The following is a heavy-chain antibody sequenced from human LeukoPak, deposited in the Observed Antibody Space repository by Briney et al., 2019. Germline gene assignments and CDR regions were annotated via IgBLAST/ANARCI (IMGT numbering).Heavy chain of an antibody. D-gene: IGHD1-26*01. CDR3: AKKWGVGTTTLDYFDY. CDR2: ISGTGLST. Sequence: QTGGSLRLSCAASGITLRSYGMSWVRQAPGKGLEWVSFISGTGLSTYYADSVKGRFTISRDNSKNTLYLQMNSLTDDDTAVYYCAKKWGVGTTTLDYFDYWGQGTLVTVSS. V-gene: IGHV3-23*01. CDR1: GITLRSYG. J-gene: IGHJ4*02.